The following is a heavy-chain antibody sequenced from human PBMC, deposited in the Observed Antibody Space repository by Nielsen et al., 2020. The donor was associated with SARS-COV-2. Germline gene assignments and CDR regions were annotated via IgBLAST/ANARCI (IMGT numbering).Heavy chain of an antibody. J-gene: IGHJ3*01. V-gene: IGHV3-9*01. D-gene: IGHD3-10*01. CDR3: AKDGVVRGDALDL. Sequence: SLKISCAASGFTFDDYAMHWVRQAPGKGLEWVSGISWNSGSIGYADSVKGRFTISRDNAKNSLYLQMNSLRVEDTALYYCAKDGVVRGDALDLWGQGTMVTVSS. CDR1: GFTFDDYA. CDR2: ISWNSGSI.